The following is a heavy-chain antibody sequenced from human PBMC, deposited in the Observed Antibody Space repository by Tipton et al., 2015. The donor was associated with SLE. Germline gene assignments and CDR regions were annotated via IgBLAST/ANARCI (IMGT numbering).Heavy chain of an antibody. CDR2: TYPGGST. CDR3: ARFNTLISGGFFDY. D-gene: IGHD3-9*01. CDR1: GGSMSGIKYY. V-gene: IGHV4-61*02. J-gene: IGHJ4*02. Sequence: TLSLTCSVSGGSMSGIKYYWSWIRQPAGKELEWIGRTYPGGSTNYNPSLKSRVNISVDTSKNQFSLQMTSVTAADTAVYYCARFNTLISGGFFDYWGQGSLVTVSS.